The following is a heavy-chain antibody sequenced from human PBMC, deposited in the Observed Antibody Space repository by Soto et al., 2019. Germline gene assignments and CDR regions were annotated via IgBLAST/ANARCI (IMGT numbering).Heavy chain of an antibody. J-gene: IGHJ5*02. D-gene: IGHD3-3*01. V-gene: IGHV1-69*13. CDR1: GGTFSSYA. CDR3: ARVGRLGVVNFYDNWFDP. CDR2: IIPIFGTA. Sequence: GASVKVSCKASGGTFSSYAISWVRQAPGQGLEWMGGIIPIFGTANYAQKFQGRVTITADESTSTAYMELSSLRSEDTAVYYCARVGRLGVVNFYDNWFDPWGQGTLVTVSS.